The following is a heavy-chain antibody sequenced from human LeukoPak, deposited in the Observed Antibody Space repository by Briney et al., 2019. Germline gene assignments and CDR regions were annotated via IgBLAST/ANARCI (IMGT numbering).Heavy chain of an antibody. J-gene: IGHJ2*01. Sequence: PSETLSLTCAVCGGSFSGYYWSWIRQPPGKGLEWIGEINHSGSTNYNPSLKSRVTISVDTSKNQFSLKLSSVTAADTAVYYCAREIPSRYFDLWGRGTLVTVSS. V-gene: IGHV4-34*01. D-gene: IGHD2-2*01. CDR2: INHSGST. CDR1: GGSFSGYY. CDR3: AREIPSRYFDL.